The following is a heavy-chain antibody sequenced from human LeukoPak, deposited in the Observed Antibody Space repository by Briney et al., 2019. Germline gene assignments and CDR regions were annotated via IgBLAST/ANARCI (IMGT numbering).Heavy chain of an antibody. J-gene: IGHJ4*02. CDR2: ITPIFGTA. V-gene: IGHV1-69*05. CDR1: GGTFSSYA. D-gene: IGHD2-2*02. CDR3: AGCYTEYFDY. Sequence: SVKVSCKASGGTFSSYAISWVRQAPGQGLEWMGGITPIFGTANYAQKFQGRVTITTDESTSTAYMELSSLRSEDTAVYYCAGCYTEYFDYWGQGTLVTVSS.